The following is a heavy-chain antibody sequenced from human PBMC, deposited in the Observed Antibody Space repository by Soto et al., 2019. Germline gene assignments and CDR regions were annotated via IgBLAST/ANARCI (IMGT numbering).Heavy chain of an antibody. V-gene: IGHV4-59*08. CDR1: GGSISSYY. D-gene: IGHD3-9*01. Sequence: SETLSLTCTVSGGSISSYYWSWIRQPPGKGLEWIGYIYYSGSTNYNPSLKSRVTISVDTSKNQFSLKLSSVTAADTAVYYCESHFSGFLLTGWFDPWGQGTLVTVSS. CDR3: ESHFSGFLLTGWFDP. J-gene: IGHJ5*02. CDR2: IYYSGST.